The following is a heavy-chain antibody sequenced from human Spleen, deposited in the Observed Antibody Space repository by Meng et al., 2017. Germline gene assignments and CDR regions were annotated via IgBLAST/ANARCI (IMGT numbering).Heavy chain of an antibody. CDR1: GYSFISYW. V-gene: IGHV5-51*01. CDR3: VRPLGFGELSNNYFDP. J-gene: IGHJ5*02. Sequence: GESLKISCKGSGYSFISYWIGWVRQMPGKGLEWMGIIYPGDSDTRYSPSFQGQVTISVDKSIATAYLQWTSLRDSDTAMYYCVRPLGFGELSNNYFDPWGQGTLVTVSS. CDR2: IYPGDSDT. D-gene: IGHD3-16*02.